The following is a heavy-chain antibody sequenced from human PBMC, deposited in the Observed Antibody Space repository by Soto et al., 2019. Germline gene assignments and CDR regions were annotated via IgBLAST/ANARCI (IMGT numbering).Heavy chain of an antibody. D-gene: IGHD3-10*01. Sequence: VGSLRLSCPDSGFTVSSYAMSWVRQAPGKGLEWVSAISGSGGSTYYADSVKGRFTISRDNSKNTLYLQMNSLRAEDTAVYYCGRGITMVRGVITGYFDYWGQGTLVTVSS. V-gene: IGHV3-23*01. CDR2: ISGSGGST. J-gene: IGHJ4*02. CDR3: GRGITMVRGVITGYFDY. CDR1: GFTVSSYA.